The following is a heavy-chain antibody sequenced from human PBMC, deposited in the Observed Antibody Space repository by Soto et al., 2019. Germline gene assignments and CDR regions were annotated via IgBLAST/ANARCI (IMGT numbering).Heavy chain of an antibody. CDR1: GFTFSSYG. Sequence: QEQLVESGGGVVQPGRSLRLSCAASGFTFSSYGMHWVRQAPGKGLEWVAVIWYDGSNKYYADSVKGRFTISRDNSKNTLYLQMNSLRAEDTAVYYCARGGRRITTMMEGFDPWGQGTLVTVSS. CDR3: ARGGRRITTMMEGFDP. D-gene: IGHD3-10*01. J-gene: IGHJ5*02. CDR2: IWYDGSNK. V-gene: IGHV3-33*01.